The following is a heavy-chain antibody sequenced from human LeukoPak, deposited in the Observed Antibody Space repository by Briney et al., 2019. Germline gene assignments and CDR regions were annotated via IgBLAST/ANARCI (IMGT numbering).Heavy chain of an antibody. V-gene: IGHV3-64*01. CDR2: ITSNGDST. D-gene: IGHD6-13*01. CDR1: GFTFSSYA. J-gene: IGHJ4*02. CDR3: ARGSHRRYSSSWXSL. Sequence: GGSLRLSCAASGFTFSSYAMHWVRQAPGKGLEYVSSITSNGDSTYYANSVKGRFTISRDNSKNTLYLQMGSLTTEDMAVYYCARGSHRRYSSSWXSLWXXXTXXTVSX.